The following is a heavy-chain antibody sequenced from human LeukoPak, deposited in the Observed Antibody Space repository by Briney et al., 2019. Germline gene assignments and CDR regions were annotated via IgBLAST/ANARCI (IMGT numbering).Heavy chain of an antibody. CDR2: IYYSGIT. CDR1: GASISESSYY. V-gene: IGHV4-39*07. Sequence: SSETLSLTCTVSGASISESSYYWGWIRQPPGKGLEWTGTIYYSGITYYNPSLRSRLTISLDTTKNQISLKLNSVTAADTAFYYCTRGGPGYASSWYCGQGILVTVSS. J-gene: IGHJ4*02. D-gene: IGHD6-13*01. CDR3: TRGGPGYASSWY.